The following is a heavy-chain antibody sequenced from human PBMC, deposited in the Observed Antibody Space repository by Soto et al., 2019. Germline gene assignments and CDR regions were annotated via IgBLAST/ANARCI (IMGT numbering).Heavy chain of an antibody. CDR2: INSDGSST. CDR1: GFTFSSYW. J-gene: IGHJ5*02. D-gene: IGHD6-13*01. CDR3: AREAIAAAGTNWFDP. Sequence: GGSLRLSWAASGFTFSSYWMHWVRQAPGKGLVWVSRINSDGSSTSYADSVKGRFTISRDNAKNTLYLQMNSLRAEDTAVYYCAREAIAAAGTNWFDPWGQGTLVTVSS. V-gene: IGHV3-74*01.